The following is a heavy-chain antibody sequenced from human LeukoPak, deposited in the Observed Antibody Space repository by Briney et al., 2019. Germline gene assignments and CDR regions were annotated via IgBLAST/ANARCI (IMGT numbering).Heavy chain of an antibody. CDR1: GFTVSSNY. CDR2: IYSGGST. CDR3: ATENEEIFGVVHGAGRAYYYYMDV. Sequence: GGSLRLSCAASGFTVSSNYMSWVRQAPGKGLEWVSVIYSGGSTYYADSVKGRFTISRDNSKNTLYLQMNSLRAEDTAVYYCATENEEIFGVVHGAGRAYYYYMDVWGKGTTVTVSS. J-gene: IGHJ6*03. D-gene: IGHD3-3*01. V-gene: IGHV3-66*02.